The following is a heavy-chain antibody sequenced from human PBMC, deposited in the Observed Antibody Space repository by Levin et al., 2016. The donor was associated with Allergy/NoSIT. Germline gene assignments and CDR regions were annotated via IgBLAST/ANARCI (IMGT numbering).Heavy chain of an antibody. CDR1: GFTFNDYA. J-gene: IGHJ6*02. D-gene: IGHD4-17*01. Sequence: GGSLRLSCAASGFTFNDYAMHWFRQSPSKGLEWVSGISWNSGSEHYADSVKGRFSISRDNAKNTLSLQMNSLRVEDTAMYFCTKDVTPGGADVWGRGTTVTVSS. CDR2: ISWNSGSE. CDR3: TKDVTPGGADV. V-gene: IGHV3-9*01.